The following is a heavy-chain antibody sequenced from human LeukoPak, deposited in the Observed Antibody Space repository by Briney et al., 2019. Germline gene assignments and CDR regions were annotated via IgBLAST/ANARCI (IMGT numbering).Heavy chain of an antibody. Sequence: GGSLRLSCAASGFTFSGYAMSWVRQAPGKGLEWGSAISGSGGSTYYADSVTGRFTISRDNSKNTLYLQMNSLRAEDTAVYYCAKDGDLAYCGGDCPDYWGQGTLVTVSS. CDR2: ISGSGGST. V-gene: IGHV3-23*01. J-gene: IGHJ4*02. D-gene: IGHD2-21*02. CDR1: GFTFSGYA. CDR3: AKDGDLAYCGGDCPDY.